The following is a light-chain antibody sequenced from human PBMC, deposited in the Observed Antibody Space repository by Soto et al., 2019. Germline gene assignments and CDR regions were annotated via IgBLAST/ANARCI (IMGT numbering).Light chain of an antibody. J-gene: IGKJ1*01. V-gene: IGKV1-5*01. CDR3: QQYGSWT. Sequence: DIQMTQSPSTLSASVGDRFTITCRASQSISTWLAWYQQKPGKAPKLLIYDASSLESGVPSRFSGSGSGTDFTLTISRLEPEDFAVYYCQQYGSWTFGQGTKVDIK. CDR2: DAS. CDR1: QSISTW.